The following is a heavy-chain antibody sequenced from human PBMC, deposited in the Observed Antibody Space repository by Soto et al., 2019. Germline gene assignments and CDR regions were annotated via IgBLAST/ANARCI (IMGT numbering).Heavy chain of an antibody. CDR3: VRDLDGSGSYYTDY. D-gene: IGHD3-10*01. CDR2: TRPNNGNT. J-gene: IGHJ4*02. Sequence: QIQLVQSGAEVKKPGASVKVSCKASGYTFSIYGINWVRQAPGQGLEWMGWTRPNNGNTKYVQNLQGRVTMTTDTSTSTAYMELRSLRPDDTAVYYCVRDLDGSGSYYTDYWGQGTLVTVSS. CDR1: GYTFSIYG. V-gene: IGHV1-18*01.